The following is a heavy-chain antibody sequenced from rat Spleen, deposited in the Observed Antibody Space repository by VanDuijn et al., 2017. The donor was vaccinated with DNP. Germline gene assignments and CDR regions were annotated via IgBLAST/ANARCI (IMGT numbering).Heavy chain of an antibody. V-gene: IGHV5-46*01. J-gene: IGHJ1*01. D-gene: IGHD1-3*01. CDR1: GFTFSGFP. CDR3: TRHGRVTTVATYWYFDF. CDR2: ISNTGDST. Sequence: EVQLVESGGGLVQPGRSMKLSCAASGFTFSGFPMAWVRQAPTKGLEWVATISNTGDSTYYRDSVRGRFTISRDNGESSLYLQMNSLWSEDTATYYCTRHGRVTTVATYWYFDFWGPGTMVTVSS.